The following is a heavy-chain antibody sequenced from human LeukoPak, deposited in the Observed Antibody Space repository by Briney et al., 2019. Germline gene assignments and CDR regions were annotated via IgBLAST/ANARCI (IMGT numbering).Heavy chain of an antibody. J-gene: IGHJ4*02. CDR3: ARDEEWGRSINYFDY. CDR1: GGSISSYY. V-gene: IGHV4-4*07. Sequence: SETLSLTCTVSGGSISSYYWSWIRQPAGKGLEWIGRIYTSGSTNYNPSLKSRVTMSVDTSKDQFSLKLSSVTAADTAVYYCARDEEWGRSINYFDYWGQGTLVTVSS. D-gene: IGHD3-3*01. CDR2: IYTSGST.